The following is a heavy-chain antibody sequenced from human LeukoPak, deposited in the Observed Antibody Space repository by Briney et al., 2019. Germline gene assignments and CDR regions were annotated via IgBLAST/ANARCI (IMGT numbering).Heavy chain of an antibody. Sequence: PSETLSLTCAVYGGSFSGYYWSWIRQPPGKVLEWIGEINHSGSTNYNPSLKSRVTISVDTSKNQFSLKLSSVTAADTAVYYCARVEGLGGRKIDYWGQGTLVTVSS. V-gene: IGHV4-34*01. D-gene: IGHD1-14*01. CDR3: ARVEGLGGRKIDY. CDR1: GGSFSGYY. CDR2: INHSGST. J-gene: IGHJ4*02.